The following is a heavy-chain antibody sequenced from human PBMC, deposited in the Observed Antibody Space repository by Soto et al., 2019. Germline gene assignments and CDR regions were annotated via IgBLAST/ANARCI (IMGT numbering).Heavy chain of an antibody. CDR3: TTEPLFAPGVGAFDI. CDR1: GFTFSNAW. Sequence: GGSLRLSCAASGFTFSNAWMSWVRQAPGKGLEWVGRIKSKTDGGTTDYAAPVKGRFTISRDDSKNTLYLQMNSLKTEDTAVYYCTTEPLFAPGVGAFDIWGQGTMVTVSS. CDR2: IKSKTDGGTT. D-gene: IGHD2-8*01. J-gene: IGHJ3*02. V-gene: IGHV3-15*01.